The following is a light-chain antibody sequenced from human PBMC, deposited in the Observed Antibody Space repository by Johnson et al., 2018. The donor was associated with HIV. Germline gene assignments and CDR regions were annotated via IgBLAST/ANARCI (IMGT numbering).Light chain of an antibody. Sequence: QSVLTQPPSVSAAPGQKVTISCSGSSSNIGRNYVSWYQQLPGTAPKLLIFDNNKRPSGIPDRFSASKSGTSATLGITGLQTGDEAEYYCGTWDSSLSAFYVFGTGTKVTVL. V-gene: IGLV1-51*01. J-gene: IGLJ1*01. CDR2: DNN. CDR3: GTWDSSLSAFYV. CDR1: SSNIGRNY.